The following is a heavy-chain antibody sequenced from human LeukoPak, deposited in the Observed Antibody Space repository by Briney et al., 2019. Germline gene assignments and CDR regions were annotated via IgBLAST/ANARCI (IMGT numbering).Heavy chain of an antibody. CDR3: ATPKYIAAGVELQY. CDR1: GYTLTELS. D-gene: IGHD6-13*01. Sequence: ASVKVSCKVCGYTLTELSMHWVRQAPGKGLEWMGGFDPEDGETIYAQKFQGRVTMTEDTSTDTAYMELSSLRSEDTAVYYCATPKYIAAGVELQYWGQGTLVTVSS. V-gene: IGHV1-24*01. CDR2: FDPEDGET. J-gene: IGHJ4*02.